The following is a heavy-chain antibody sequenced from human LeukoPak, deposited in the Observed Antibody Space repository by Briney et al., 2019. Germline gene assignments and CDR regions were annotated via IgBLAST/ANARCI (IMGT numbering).Heavy chain of an antibody. V-gene: IGHV3-23*01. Sequence: GGSLRLSCEVSGITLSNYGMSWVRQAPGKGLEWVAGISGSGGSTNYADSVKGRFTISRDNPKNTLYLQMNSLRVEDTAVYFCAKRGVVIRVILVGFHKEAYYFDSWGQGALVTVSS. J-gene: IGHJ4*02. D-gene: IGHD3-22*01. CDR3: AKRGVVIRVILVGFHKEAYYFDS. CDR1: GITLSNYG. CDR2: ISGSGGST.